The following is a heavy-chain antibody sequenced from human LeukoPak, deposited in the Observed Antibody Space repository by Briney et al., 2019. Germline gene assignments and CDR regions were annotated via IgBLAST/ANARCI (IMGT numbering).Heavy chain of an antibody. D-gene: IGHD2-2*01. V-gene: IGHV3-30*02. CDR2: IRYDGTIK. CDR1: GFTFSGYG. CDR3: AKVLVRCSNDCPGYMDV. J-gene: IGHJ6*03. Sequence: PGGSLRLSCAASGFTFSGYGMHWVRQAPGKGLEWVTFIRYDGTIKYYADSVKGRFTISRDQTKNTLYLQMNSLRAEDTAIYYCAKVLVRCSNDCPGYMDVWGKGTTVTVSS.